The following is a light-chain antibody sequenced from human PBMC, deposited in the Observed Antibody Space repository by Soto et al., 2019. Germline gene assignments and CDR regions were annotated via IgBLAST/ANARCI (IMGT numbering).Light chain of an antibody. Sequence: QSVLTQPLSASGSPGQSVTISCTGASSDVGGYNYVSWYQQHPGKAPKLMIYEVSKRPSGVPDRFSGSKSGNTASLTVSGLQAEDEADYFCSSYAGNGYVLGTGTKVTVL. J-gene: IGLJ1*01. CDR1: SSDVGGYNY. V-gene: IGLV2-8*01. CDR2: EVS. CDR3: SSYAGNGYV.